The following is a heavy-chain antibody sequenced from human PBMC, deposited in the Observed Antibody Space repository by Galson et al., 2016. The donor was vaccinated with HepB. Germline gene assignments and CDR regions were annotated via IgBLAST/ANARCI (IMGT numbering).Heavy chain of an antibody. Sequence: SLRLSCAASGFTFSSCAMSWVRQAPGKGLEWVSAIGGGGGSSYYADSLKGRFTISRDNSKNTLYLQMNSLRAEDTAVYYCAKDAILACGTGCYADYWGQGTLVTVSS. D-gene: IGHD2-2*01. CDR2: IGGGGGSS. V-gene: IGHV3-23*01. CDR3: AKDAILACGTGCYADY. CDR1: GFTFSSCA. J-gene: IGHJ4*02.